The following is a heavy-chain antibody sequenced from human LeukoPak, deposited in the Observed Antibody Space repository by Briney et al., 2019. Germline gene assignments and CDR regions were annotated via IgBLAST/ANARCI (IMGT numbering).Heavy chain of an antibody. CDR2: IKHDGSER. V-gene: IGHV3-7*01. J-gene: IGHJ4*02. CDR1: GFTFSTSW. CDR3: ATGHTSLAP. Sequence: PGGSLRLSCAASGFTFSTSWMTWVRQAPGKGLEFVANIKHDGSERYYVDSVKGRFTISRDNAKNSLYLQMDGLRAEDTAVYFCATGHTSLAPGGQGTLVTVSS.